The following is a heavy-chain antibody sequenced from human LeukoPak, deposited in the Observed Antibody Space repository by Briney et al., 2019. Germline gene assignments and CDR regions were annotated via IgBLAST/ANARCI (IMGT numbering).Heavy chain of an antibody. CDR1: GYTFTGYY. CDR3: ARAAGITMIVVEDYYYMDV. Sequence: ASVKVSCKASGYTFTGYYTHWVRQAPGQGLEWMGWINPNSGGTNYAQKFQGRVTMTRDTSISTAYMELSRLRSDDTAVYYCARAAGITMIVVEDYYYMDVWGKGTTVTVSS. CDR2: INPNSGGT. J-gene: IGHJ6*03. D-gene: IGHD3-22*01. V-gene: IGHV1-2*02.